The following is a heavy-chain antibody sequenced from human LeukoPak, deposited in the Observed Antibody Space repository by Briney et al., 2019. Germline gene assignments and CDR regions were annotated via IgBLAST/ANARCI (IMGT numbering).Heavy chain of an antibody. Sequence: SQTLSLTCTVSGGSIRSGSYYWSWIRQPAGKGLEWIGRIYTSGSTNYNPSLKSRVTISVDTSKNQFSLKLSSVTAADTAVYYCARDRPYDAFDIWGQGTMVTVSS. CDR3: ARDRPYDAFDI. V-gene: IGHV4-61*02. CDR1: GGSIRSGSYY. J-gene: IGHJ3*02. CDR2: IYTSGST.